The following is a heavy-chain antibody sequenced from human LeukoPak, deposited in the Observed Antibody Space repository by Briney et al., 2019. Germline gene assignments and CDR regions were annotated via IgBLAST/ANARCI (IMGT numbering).Heavy chain of an antibody. J-gene: IGHJ4*02. CDR1: GFTFSSYS. V-gene: IGHV3-21*01. CDR3: ARQVVAAPAQFDY. CDR2: ISSSSSYI. Sequence: PGGPLRLSGAASGFTFSSYSMNWVRQAPGKGLEWVSSISSSSSYIYYADSVKGRFTISRDNAKNSLYLQMNSLRAEDTAVYYCARQVVAAPAQFDYWGQGTLVTVSS. D-gene: IGHD2-15*01.